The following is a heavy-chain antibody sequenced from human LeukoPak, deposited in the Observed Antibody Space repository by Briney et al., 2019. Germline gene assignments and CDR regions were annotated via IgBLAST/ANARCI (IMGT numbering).Heavy chain of an antibody. CDR2: IYYSGST. D-gene: IGHD2-2*02. V-gene: IGHV4-59*01. J-gene: IGHJ5*02. CDR3: ARDFSAYCSSTSCYTSGENWFDP. CDR1: GGSISSYY. Sequence: SETLSLTCTVSGGSISSYYWSWIRQPPGKGREWFGYIYYSGSTNYNPSLKSRVTISVDTSKNQFSLKLSSVTAADTAVYYCARDFSAYCSSTSCYTSGENWFDPWGQGTLVTVSS.